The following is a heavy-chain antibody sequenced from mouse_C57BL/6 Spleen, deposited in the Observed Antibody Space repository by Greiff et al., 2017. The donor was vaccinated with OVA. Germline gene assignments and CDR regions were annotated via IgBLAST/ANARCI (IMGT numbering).Heavy chain of an antibody. CDR3: ARGPYDDDEGAYAMDY. J-gene: IGHJ4*01. V-gene: IGHV3-6*01. CDR1: GYSITSGYY. D-gene: IGHD2-4*01. CDR2: ISYDGSN. Sequence: EVHLVESGPGLVKPSQSLSLTCSVTGYSITSGYYWNWIRQFPGNKLEWMGYISYDGSNNYNPSLKNRISITRDTSKNQFFLKLNSVTTEDTATYYCARGPYDDDEGAYAMDYWGQGTSVTVSS.